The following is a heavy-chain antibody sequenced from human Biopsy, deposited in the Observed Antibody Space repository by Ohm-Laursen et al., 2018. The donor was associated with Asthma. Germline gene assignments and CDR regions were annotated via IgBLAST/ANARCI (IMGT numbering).Heavy chain of an antibody. V-gene: IGHV1-69*06. CDR2: ISPVFGST. J-gene: IGHJ6*02. CDR1: GDSFSNYA. Sequence: SVKVSCKASGDSFSNYAISWVRQAPGQGLEWMGGISPVFGSTNIAQKFQGRVTISADIFTKTAYLEVSSPRSDDTAVYYCASPSSSREILYYYYNMDIWGQGTTVTV. CDR3: ASPSSSREILYYYYNMDI. D-gene: IGHD6-13*01.